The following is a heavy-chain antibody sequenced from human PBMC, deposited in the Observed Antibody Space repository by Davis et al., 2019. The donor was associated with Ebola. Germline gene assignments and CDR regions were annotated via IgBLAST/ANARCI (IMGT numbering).Heavy chain of an antibody. D-gene: IGHD4-11*01. CDR1: GYTFTSYA. CDR2: INAGNGNT. CDR3: ARPFLSNSHYYYYGMDV. Sequence: ASVKVSCKASGYTFTSYAMHWVRQAPGQRLEWMGWINAGNGNTKYSQKFQGRVTITADKSTSTAYMELSSLRSEDTAVYYCARPFLSNSHYYYYGMDVWGQGTTVTVSS. V-gene: IGHV1-3*01. J-gene: IGHJ6*02.